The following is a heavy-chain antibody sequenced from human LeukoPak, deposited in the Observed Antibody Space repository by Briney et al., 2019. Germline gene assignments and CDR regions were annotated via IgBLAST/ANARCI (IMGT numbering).Heavy chain of an antibody. D-gene: IGHD4/OR15-4a*01. CDR3: ARATLDMTINEAYHFDF. CDR1: GGSFSGYY. J-gene: IGHJ4*02. Sequence: SETLSLTCAVYGGSFSGYYWSWIRQPPGKGLEWIGEINHSGSTNYNPSLKSRVTMSVDTSKNQFSLKLTSMTAADTAVYFCARATLDMTINEAYHFDFWGQGTLVTVSS. V-gene: IGHV4-34*01. CDR2: INHSGST.